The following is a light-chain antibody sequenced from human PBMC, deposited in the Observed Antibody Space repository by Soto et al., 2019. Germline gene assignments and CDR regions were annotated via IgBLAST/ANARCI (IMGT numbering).Light chain of an antibody. CDR3: QQYNYFWT. V-gene: IGKV3-15*01. Sequence: EIVVTQSPATLSVSAGERATLSCRASQSVSTNLAWYQQKPGQAPRLLIYGASTRATGITARFSGSGSGTEFTLTISSLLSEDFAVYYCQQYNYFWTFGQGTKVEIK. CDR2: GAS. J-gene: IGKJ1*01. CDR1: QSVSTN.